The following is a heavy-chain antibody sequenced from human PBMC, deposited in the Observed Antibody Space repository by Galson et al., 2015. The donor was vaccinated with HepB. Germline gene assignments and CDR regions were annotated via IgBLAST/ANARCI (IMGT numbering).Heavy chain of an antibody. Sequence: VKVSCKASGGTFSSYAISWVRQAPGQGLEWMGGIIPIFGTANYAQKFQGRVTITADESTSTDYMELGSLRSEDTAVYYCARGITTSENPYYFDYWGQGTLVTVSS. V-gene: IGHV1-69*01. D-gene: IGHD3-3*01. CDR3: ARGITTSENPYYFDY. CDR1: GGTFSSYA. J-gene: IGHJ4*02. CDR2: IIPIFGTA.